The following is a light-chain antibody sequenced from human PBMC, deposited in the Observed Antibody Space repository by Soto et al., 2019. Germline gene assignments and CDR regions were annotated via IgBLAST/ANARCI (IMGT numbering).Light chain of an antibody. Sequence: QSVLTQPASVSGSPGQSIAISCTGTSSDVGGYKYVSWYQQHPGKAPKLLISEVSNRPSGVSDRFSGSKSGNTASLTISGLQAEDEADYYCSSFTSSYTFVFGSGTQLTVL. CDR2: EVS. CDR1: SSDVGGYKY. CDR3: SSFTSSYTFV. V-gene: IGLV2-14*01. J-gene: IGLJ7*01.